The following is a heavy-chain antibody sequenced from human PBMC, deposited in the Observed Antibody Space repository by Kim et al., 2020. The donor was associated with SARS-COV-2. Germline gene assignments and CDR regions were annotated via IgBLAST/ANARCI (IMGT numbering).Heavy chain of an antibody. D-gene: IGHD3-10*01. Sequence: SETLSLTCTVSGGSISTGDYYWSWIRQPPGKGLDYIGYIYYSGSTYYNPSLKSRVTISADTSKNQFSLNLTSVTAADTAVYYCARRSGSGRLPRYVGWFDPWGQGTLVTVYS. CDR2: IYYSGST. CDR1: GGSISTGDYY. V-gene: IGHV4-30-4*01. CDR3: ARRSGSGRLPRYVGWFDP. J-gene: IGHJ5*02.